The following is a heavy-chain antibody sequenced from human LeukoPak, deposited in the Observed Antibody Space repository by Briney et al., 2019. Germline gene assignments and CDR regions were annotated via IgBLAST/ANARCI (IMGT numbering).Heavy chain of an antibody. J-gene: IGHJ3*02. CDR1: GFTFRSHA. V-gene: IGHV3-30*01. CDR2: ISYDGGNT. CDR3: ARDGLGGAFDI. Sequence: PGRSLRLSCAASGFTFRSHAMHWVRQDPGKGREWVAVISYDGGNTYYVDSVKGRFTISRDNAKNTLYLQMNSLRPEDTAVYYCARDGLGGAFDIWGQGTTVTVSS.